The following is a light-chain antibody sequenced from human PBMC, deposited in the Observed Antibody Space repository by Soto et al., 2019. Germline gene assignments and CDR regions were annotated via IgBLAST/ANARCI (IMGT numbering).Light chain of an antibody. J-gene: IGLJ2*01. Sequence: QAVVTQPPSVSAAPGQKVTISCSGSSSNIGSDYVSWYQQLPGTAPKLLIYENNKRPSGIPDRFSGSKSGTSATLGITGLQTGDEADYYCAAWDKSLSGGVFGGGTKLTVL. CDR2: ENN. V-gene: IGLV1-51*02. CDR3: AAWDKSLSGGV. CDR1: SSNIGSDY.